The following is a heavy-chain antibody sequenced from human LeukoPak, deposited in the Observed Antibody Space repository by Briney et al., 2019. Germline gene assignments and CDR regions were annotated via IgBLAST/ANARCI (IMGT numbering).Heavy chain of an antibody. D-gene: IGHD1-26*01. CDR2: IKQDGSEE. CDR3: ARGSSAGASLRHDY. CDR1: GFTFSNYW. Sequence: GGSLRLSYAASGFTFSNYWLRWVRQAPGKELEGVANIKQDGSEENFVDSVKGRFTISRDNAKKSLYLQMNSLRAEDTAVYYCARGSSAGASLRHDYWGEGALVTVSS. J-gene: IGHJ4*02. V-gene: IGHV3-7*01.